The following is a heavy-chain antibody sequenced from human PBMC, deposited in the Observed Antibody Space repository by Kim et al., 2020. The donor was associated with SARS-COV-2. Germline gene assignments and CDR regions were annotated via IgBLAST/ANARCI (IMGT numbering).Heavy chain of an antibody. V-gene: IGHV4-34*01. CDR3: ARGSAGTFGGVIATNWFDP. J-gene: IGHJ5*02. CDR1: GGSFSGYY. Sequence: SETLSLTCAVYGGSFSGYYWSWIRQPPGKGPEWIGEINHSGSTNYNPSLKSRVTISVDTSKNQFSLKLSSVTAADTAVYYCARGSAGTFGGVIATNWFDPWGQGTLVTVSS. D-gene: IGHD3-16*02. CDR2: INHSGST.